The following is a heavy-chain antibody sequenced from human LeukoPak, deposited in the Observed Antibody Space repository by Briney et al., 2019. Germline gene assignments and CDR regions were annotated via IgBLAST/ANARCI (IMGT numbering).Heavy chain of an antibody. Sequence: GGSLRLSCAASGFTFSSYSMNWVRQAPGKGLEWVSSISSSSSYMYYADSVKGRFTISRDNAKNSLYLQMNSLRAEDTAVYYCARHQGGSYYSIDYWGQGTLVTVSS. D-gene: IGHD1-26*01. V-gene: IGHV3-21*01. CDR3: ARHQGGSYYSIDY. CDR2: ISSSSSYM. J-gene: IGHJ4*02. CDR1: GFTFSSYS.